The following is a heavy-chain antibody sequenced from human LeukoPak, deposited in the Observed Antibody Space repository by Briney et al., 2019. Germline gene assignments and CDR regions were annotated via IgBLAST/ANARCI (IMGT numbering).Heavy chain of an antibody. D-gene: IGHD2/OR15-2a*01. Sequence: SETLSLTCTVSGGSISSYYWSWIRQPPGKGLEWIGYIYYSGSTSYNPSLKSRVTISVDTSKNQFSLKLSSVTAADTAVYYCARADFDYYYYYMDVWGKGTTVTVSS. CDR2: IYYSGST. CDR3: ARADFDYYYYYMDV. CDR1: GGSISSYY. V-gene: IGHV4-59*12. J-gene: IGHJ6*03.